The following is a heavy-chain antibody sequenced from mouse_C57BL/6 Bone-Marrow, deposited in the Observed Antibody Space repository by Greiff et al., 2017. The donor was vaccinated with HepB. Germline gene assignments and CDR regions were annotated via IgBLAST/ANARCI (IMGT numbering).Heavy chain of an antibody. CDR3: ARASYYYGSSYLDY. V-gene: IGHV5-6*01. Sequence: EVQLVESGGDLVKPGGSLKLSCAASGFTFSSYGMSWVRQTPDKRLEWVATISSGGSYTYYPDSVKGRFTISRDHAKNTLYLQMSSLKSEDTAMYYCARASYYYGSSYLDYWGQGTTLTVSS. CDR2: ISSGGSYT. D-gene: IGHD1-1*01. CDR1: GFTFSSYG. J-gene: IGHJ2*01.